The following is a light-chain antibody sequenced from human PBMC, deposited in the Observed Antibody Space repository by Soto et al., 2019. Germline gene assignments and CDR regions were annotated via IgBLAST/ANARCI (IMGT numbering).Light chain of an antibody. V-gene: IGKV3-15*01. CDR3: QQYNNWPRT. CDR1: QSVSSN. Sequence: EIVMTQSPGTLSVSPGERATLSCRASQSVSSNLAWNQQKPGQAPRLLIYGASTRATGIPARFSGSRSGTEFTLTISSLQSEDFAVYYCQQYNNWPRTFGQGTKVEIK. CDR2: GAS. J-gene: IGKJ1*01.